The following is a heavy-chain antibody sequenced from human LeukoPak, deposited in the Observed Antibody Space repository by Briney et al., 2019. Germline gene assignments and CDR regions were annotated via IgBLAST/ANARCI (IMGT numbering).Heavy chain of an antibody. Sequence: SETLSLTCIVSGGSISTSAYYWGWIRQPPGEGLQWIGSIYYSGNTYYNPSLKSRVIISVDTSKNQFSLKLSSVTAADTAVYYCQSRFLEWLLDYWGQGTLVTVSS. J-gene: IGHJ4*02. CDR2: IYYSGNT. V-gene: IGHV4-39*01. CDR3: QSRFLEWLLDY. D-gene: IGHD3-3*01. CDR1: GGSISTSAYY.